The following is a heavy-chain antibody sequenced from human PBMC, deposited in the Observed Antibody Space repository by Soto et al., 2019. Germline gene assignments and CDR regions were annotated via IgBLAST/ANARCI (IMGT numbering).Heavy chain of an antibody. CDR1: GFSFDEYA. D-gene: IGHD3-16*01. CDR3: AKDRRRGRLLRPPAVSGMDV. CDR2: ISWNSGSM. J-gene: IGHJ6*02. V-gene: IGHV3-9*01. Sequence: EVQLVESGGGLVQPGRSLRLSCAASGFSFDEYAMHWVRQAPGKGLEWVSAISWNSGSMGYAESVKGRFTISRDNAKKSLHLQMDSLRLEDTAVYYCAKDRRRGRLLRPPAVSGMDVWGQGTTVTVSS.